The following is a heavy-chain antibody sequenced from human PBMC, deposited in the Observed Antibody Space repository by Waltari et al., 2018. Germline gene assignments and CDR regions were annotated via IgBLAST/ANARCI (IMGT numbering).Heavy chain of an antibody. CDR2: IDSTSTYI. CDR1: GFMFSTFT. CDR3: AREARGYDY. V-gene: IGHV3-21*02. J-gene: IGHJ4*02. D-gene: IGHD5-12*01. Sequence: EVQLEESGVGLVKPGGSLRLSCAATGFMFSTFTMNWVRQAPGKGLEWVSSIDSTSTYIYHADSVKGRFTISRDNAKNSLYLQMNGLRVEDTGVYYCAREARGYDYWGQGTLVTVSS.